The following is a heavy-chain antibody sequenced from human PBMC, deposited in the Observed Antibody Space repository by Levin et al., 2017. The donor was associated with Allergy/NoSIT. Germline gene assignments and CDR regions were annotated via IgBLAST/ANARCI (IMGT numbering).Heavy chain of an antibody. D-gene: IGHD6-6*01. CDR1: GDSVSGGSYY. J-gene: IGHJ4*02. CDR2: IYYTGST. V-gene: IGHV4-61*01. Sequence: ESLKISCTVSGDSVSGGSYYWNWIRQSPGKALEWIGFIYYTGSTNYNPSLKSRVTISLDTSKNQFSLKLASVTAADTAVYYCATLYSSSSGFDYWGQGTLVTASS. CDR3: ATLYSSSSGFDY.